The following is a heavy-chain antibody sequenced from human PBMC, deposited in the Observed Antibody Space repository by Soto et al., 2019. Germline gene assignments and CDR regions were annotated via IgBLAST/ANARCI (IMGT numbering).Heavy chain of an antibody. D-gene: IGHD1-1*01. Sequence: GGSLRLSCAASGFTFSTYWMHWVRQVPGKGPEWVSRINDDGISTNYADSVKGRFTISRDNAKNTLYLQMNALRVEDTAVYYCTRGPRSTSTGTGAFWGQGTLVTVSS. CDR2: INDDGIST. CDR3: TRGPRSTSTGTGAF. J-gene: IGHJ4*02. CDR1: GFTFSTYW. V-gene: IGHV3-74*01.